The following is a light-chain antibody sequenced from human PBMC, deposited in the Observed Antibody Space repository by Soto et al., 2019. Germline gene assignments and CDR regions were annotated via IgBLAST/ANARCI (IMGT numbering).Light chain of an antibody. V-gene: IGKV3-15*01. J-gene: IGKJ1*01. CDR1: QNISRS. CDR3: QQYNNWPPWT. Sequence: EIVMTQSPVTLSVSPGERATLSCRASQNISRSLAWYQQKPGQGPSLLIYGTSTRAGGVPARFSGSGSGTEFTLTISSLQSEDFAVYYCQQYNNWPPWTFGQGTKV. CDR2: GTS.